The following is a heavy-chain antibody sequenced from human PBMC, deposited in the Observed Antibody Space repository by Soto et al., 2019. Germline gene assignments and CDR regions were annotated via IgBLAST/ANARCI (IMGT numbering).Heavy chain of an antibody. Sequence: QLQLQESGPGLVKPSETLSLTCTVSGASISRSSYYWGWIRQPPGKGLEWIGSIYYSGSTYYNPPLKRRLTLTVHTSKNQLSLRLRSVTAPDTCGYYCVRHSRSWDKGWFDPWGQGTLVTGSS. CDR3: VRHSRSWDKGWFDP. CDR1: GASISRSSYY. D-gene: IGHD1-26*01. V-gene: IGHV4-39*01. J-gene: IGHJ5*02. CDR2: IYYSGST.